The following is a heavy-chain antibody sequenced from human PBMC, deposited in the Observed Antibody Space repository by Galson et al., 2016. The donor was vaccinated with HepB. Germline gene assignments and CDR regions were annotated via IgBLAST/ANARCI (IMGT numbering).Heavy chain of an antibody. J-gene: IGHJ4*02. D-gene: IGHD2-15*01. CDR3: AREGVVTAGGDY. CDR2: ISTYKGDT. CDR1: GYTFTTYG. V-gene: IGHV1-18*04. Sequence: SVKVSCKASGYTFTTYGITWVRQAPGQALEWVGWISTYKGDTNYSPKLQDRVTMTTDTSTNTAYMELRSLRSDDTAVYYCAREGVVTAGGDYWGQGTLVAVSS.